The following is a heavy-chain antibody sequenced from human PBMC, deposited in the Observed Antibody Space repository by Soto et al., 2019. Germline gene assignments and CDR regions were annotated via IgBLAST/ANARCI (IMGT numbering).Heavy chain of an antibody. V-gene: IGHV1-46*03. Sequence: QVQLVQSGAEVKKPGASVKVSCKASGYTFTTYYMHWVRQAPGQGLEWMGIINPSGGSTNYAQKFQGRVTMTRDTSTSIVYMELSSLRSEDTAVYYCARVFCSGGGCYSIDYWGQGTLVTVSS. CDR3: ARVFCSGGGCYSIDY. CDR2: INPSGGST. CDR1: GYTFTTYY. D-gene: IGHD2-15*01. J-gene: IGHJ4*02.